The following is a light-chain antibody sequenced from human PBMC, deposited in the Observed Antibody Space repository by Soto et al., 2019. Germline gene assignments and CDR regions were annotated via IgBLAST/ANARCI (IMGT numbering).Light chain of an antibody. Sequence: QSALTQPASVSGSPGQSITISCIGTSSDVGGYKLVSWYQQYPGKAPKLIIYEDTKRPSGASNRFSGSKSGNTASLTISGLQAEDEADYHCCSYADTFWVFGGGTKVTVL. V-gene: IGLV2-23*01. CDR1: SSDVGGYKL. J-gene: IGLJ3*02. CDR2: EDT. CDR3: CSYADTFWV.